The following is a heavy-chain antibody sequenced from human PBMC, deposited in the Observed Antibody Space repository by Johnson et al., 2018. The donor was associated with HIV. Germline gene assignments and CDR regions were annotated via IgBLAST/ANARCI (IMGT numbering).Heavy chain of an antibody. CDR2: INKDGTDT. CDR1: DFTLRNYW. D-gene: IGHD2-2*01. CDR3: ARAQILPDDVFNL. V-gene: IGHV3-74*01. Sequence: VQLVESGGGVAQPGGSLRLSCAATDFTLRNYWMHWVRQVPGMGPVWVSRINKDGTDTAYGDTVMGRFTVSRDDPKNTLYLQMNSLRVEDTAIYYCARAQILPDDVFNLWGQGIQVTVSS. J-gene: IGHJ3*01.